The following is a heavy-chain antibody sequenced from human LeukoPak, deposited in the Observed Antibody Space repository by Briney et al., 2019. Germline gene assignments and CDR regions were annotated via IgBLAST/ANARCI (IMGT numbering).Heavy chain of an antibody. CDR1: GFTFDDYA. J-gene: IGHJ4*02. Sequence: SLRLSCAASGFTFDDYAMHWVRQAPGKGLEWVSGISWNSGSIGYADSVKGRFTISRDNAKNSLYLQMNSLIAEDTAVYYCAKGSVVITPYFDYWGQGTPVTVSS. CDR2: ISWNSGSI. D-gene: IGHD3-22*01. CDR3: AKGSVVITPYFDY. V-gene: IGHV3-9*01.